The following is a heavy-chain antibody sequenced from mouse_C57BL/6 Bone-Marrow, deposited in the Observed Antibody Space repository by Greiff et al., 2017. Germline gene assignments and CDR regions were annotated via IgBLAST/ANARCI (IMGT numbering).Heavy chain of an antibody. Sequence: VHVKQSGAELVRPGASVKLSCTASGFNIKDDYMHWVKQRPEQGLEWIGWIDPENGDTEYASKFPGKATITADTSSNTAYLQLSSLTSEDTAVYYCTTGLRRGGYAMDYWGQGTSVTVSS. CDR3: TTGLRRGGYAMDY. V-gene: IGHV14-4*01. CDR2: IDPENGDT. D-gene: IGHD2-2*01. CDR1: GFNIKDDY. J-gene: IGHJ4*01.